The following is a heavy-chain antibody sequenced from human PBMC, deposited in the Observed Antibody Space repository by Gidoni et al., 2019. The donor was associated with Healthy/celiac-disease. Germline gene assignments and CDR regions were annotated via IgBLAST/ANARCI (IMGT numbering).Heavy chain of an antibody. CDR1: GFNFSSDW. CDR3: ARGIEYSSSSREVY. CDR2: IKQDGSEK. V-gene: IGHV3-7*01. J-gene: IGHJ4*02. Sequence: EVQLVESGGGLVQPGGSLRLSCAASGFNFSSDWMSWVRQAPGKGLEWVANIKQDGSEKYYVDSVKGRFTISRDNAKNSLYLQMNSLRAEDTAVYYCARGIEYSSSSREVYWGQGTLVTVSS. D-gene: IGHD6-6*01.